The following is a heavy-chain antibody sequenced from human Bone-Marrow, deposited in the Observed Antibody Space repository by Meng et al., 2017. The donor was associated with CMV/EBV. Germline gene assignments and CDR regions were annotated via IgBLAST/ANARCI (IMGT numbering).Heavy chain of an antibody. CDR3: AKGFVVTSRLDY. J-gene: IGHJ4*02. CDR2: ITSGSGHI. Sequence: GGSLRLSCAASGFTFSSYNMNWVRQAPRKGLEWVSSITSGSGHIYYADSVKGRFTISRDNANNSLYLQMNSLRAEDTAVYYCAKGFVVTSRLDYWGQGTLVTVSS. D-gene: IGHD4-23*01. CDR1: GFTFSSYN. V-gene: IGHV3-21*01.